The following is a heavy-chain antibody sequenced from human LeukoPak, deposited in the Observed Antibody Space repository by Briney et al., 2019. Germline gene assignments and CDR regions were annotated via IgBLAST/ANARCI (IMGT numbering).Heavy chain of an antibody. Sequence: SVKVSCKASGGTFSSYTISWARQAPGQGLEWMGRIIPILGIANYAQKFQGRVTITADKSTSTAYMELSSLRSEDTAVYYCARVAYDISGYPLYYYYGMDAWGQGTTVTVSS. CDR3: ARVAYDISGYPLYYYYGMDA. CDR2: IIPILGIA. V-gene: IGHV1-69*02. CDR1: GGTFSSYT. D-gene: IGHD3-22*01. J-gene: IGHJ6*02.